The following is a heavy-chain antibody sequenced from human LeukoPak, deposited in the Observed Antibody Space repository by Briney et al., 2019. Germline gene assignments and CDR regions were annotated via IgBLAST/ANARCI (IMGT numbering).Heavy chain of an antibody. Sequence: SETLSLICSLSGGSISSSCYYWGWIRQPPGRGLEWIGSIYYSGSTYYNPSLKSRVTISVDTSKNQFSLKLSSVTAADTAVYYCARDFSRDYFDYWGQGTLVTVSS. V-gene: IGHV4-39*07. D-gene: IGHD2/OR15-2a*01. CDR1: GGSISSSCYY. CDR2: IYYSGST. CDR3: ARDFSRDYFDY. J-gene: IGHJ4*02.